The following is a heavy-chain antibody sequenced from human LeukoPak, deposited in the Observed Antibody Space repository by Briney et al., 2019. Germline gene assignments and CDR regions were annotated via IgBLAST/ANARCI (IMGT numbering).Heavy chain of an antibody. V-gene: IGHV3-23*01. Sequence: GSLRLSCAASGFTFSSYAMSWVRQAPGKGLEWVSAISGSGGSTYYADSVKGRFTISRDNSKNTLYLQMNSLRAEDTAVYYCAKSPALYYDILTGYEDYWGQGTLVTVSS. CDR1: GFTFSSYA. CDR2: ISGSGGST. J-gene: IGHJ4*02. CDR3: AKSPALYYDILTGYEDY. D-gene: IGHD3-9*01.